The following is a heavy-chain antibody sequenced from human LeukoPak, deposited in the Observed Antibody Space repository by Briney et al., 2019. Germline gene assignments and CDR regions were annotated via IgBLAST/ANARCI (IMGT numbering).Heavy chain of an antibody. V-gene: IGHV3-30*18. Sequence: PGGSLRLSCAASGFTFSSYGMHWVRQAPGKGLEWVAVISYDGSNKYYADSVKGRFTISRDNSKNTLYLQMNSLRAEDSAVYYCAKDFRCECSGGSCYPYYFDYWGQGTLVTVSS. CDR1: GFTFSSYG. CDR2: ISYDGSNK. J-gene: IGHJ4*02. D-gene: IGHD2-15*01. CDR3: AKDFRCECSGGSCYPYYFDY.